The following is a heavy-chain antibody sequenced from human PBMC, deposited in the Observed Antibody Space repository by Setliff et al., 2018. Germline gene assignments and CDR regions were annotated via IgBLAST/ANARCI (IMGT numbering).Heavy chain of an antibody. CDR3: ARDLGHGGDSDY. D-gene: IGHD2-21*02. CDR1: GGSISSGDYY. J-gene: IGHJ4*02. V-gene: IGHV4-39*07. CDR2: IGHTGSI. Sequence: SETLSLTCTVSGGSISSGDYYWSWIRQPPGKGLEWVGNIGHTGSINYNPSLKSRLTISRDTSKHQVSLKLNSVTATDTAVYYCARDLGHGGDSDYWGQGILVTVSS.